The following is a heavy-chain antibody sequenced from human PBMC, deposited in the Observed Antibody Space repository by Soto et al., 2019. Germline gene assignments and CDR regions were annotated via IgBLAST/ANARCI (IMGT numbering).Heavy chain of an antibody. CDR1: GGSISGHY. Sequence: QVQLQESGPGLVKPSETLSLSCSVSGGSISGHYWSWVRQTPGKGLEWIGYMYYSGSTNYNPSLKSRVTMSVDTSKNHCSLRLTSVTAADTAVYYCARGPYYDLIWNYYYMDVWGKGTTVTVSS. V-gene: IGHV4-59*08. J-gene: IGHJ6*03. CDR2: MYYSGST. CDR3: ARGPYYDLIWNYYYMDV. D-gene: IGHD3-16*01.